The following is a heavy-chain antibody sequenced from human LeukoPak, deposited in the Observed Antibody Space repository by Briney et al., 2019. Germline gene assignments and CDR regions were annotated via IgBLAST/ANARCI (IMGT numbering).Heavy chain of an antibody. CDR3: AREAYDILTGYQMKYFQH. J-gene: IGHJ1*01. V-gene: IGHV1-46*01. CDR2: INPSGGST. Sequence: ASVKVSCKASGYTFTSYYMHWVRQAPGQGLEWMGMINPSGGSTSYAQKFQGRVTMTRDTSTSTVYMELSSLRSEDTAVYYCAREAYDILTGYQMKYFQHWGQGTLVTVSS. CDR1: GYTFTSYY. D-gene: IGHD3-9*01.